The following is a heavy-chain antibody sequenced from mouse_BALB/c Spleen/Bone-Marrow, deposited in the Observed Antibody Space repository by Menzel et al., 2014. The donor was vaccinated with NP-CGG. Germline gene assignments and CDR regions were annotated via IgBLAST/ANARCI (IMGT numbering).Heavy chain of an antibody. CDR2: IDPSDSYT. V-gene: IGHV1-69*02. D-gene: IGHD2-4*01. J-gene: IGHJ3*01. CDR1: GYTSTSYW. Sequence: QVQLQQSGVEFVKPGASVKLSCKASGYTSTSYWMHWVKQRPGQGLEWIGEIDPSDSYTKYNQNFEGKATLTVDKSSSTAYMQLSSLTSEDSAVYYCARTYYDYDWFAYWGQGTLVTVSA. CDR3: ARTYYDYDWFAY.